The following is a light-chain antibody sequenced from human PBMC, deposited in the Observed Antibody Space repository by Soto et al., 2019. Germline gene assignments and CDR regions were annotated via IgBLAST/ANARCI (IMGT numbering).Light chain of an antibody. CDR1: SPDIGRYNY. Sequence: QSVLTQPASLSGSPGQSITISCPGTSPDIGRYNYVSWYQQHPGKAPKLMIYDVSNRPSGVSNRFSGSKSGNTASLTISGLQAEDEADYYCSSYTSSSTYVFGTGTKVTVL. CDR2: DVS. V-gene: IGLV2-14*03. CDR3: SSYTSSSTYV. J-gene: IGLJ1*01.